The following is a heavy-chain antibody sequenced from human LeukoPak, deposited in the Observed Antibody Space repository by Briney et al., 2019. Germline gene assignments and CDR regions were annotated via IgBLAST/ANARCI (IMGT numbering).Heavy chain of an antibody. CDR2: IYTSGST. V-gene: IGHV4-61*02. D-gene: IGHD1-1*01. CDR1: GGSISSGSYY. J-gene: IGHJ3*02. CDR3: ARDPYDSNWNDAFDI. Sequence: SETLSLTCTVSGGSISSGSYYWSWIRQPAGKGLEWIGRIYTSGSTNYNPSLKSRVTISVDTSKNQFSLKLSSVTAADTAVYYCARDPYDSNWNDAFDIWGQGTLVTVSS.